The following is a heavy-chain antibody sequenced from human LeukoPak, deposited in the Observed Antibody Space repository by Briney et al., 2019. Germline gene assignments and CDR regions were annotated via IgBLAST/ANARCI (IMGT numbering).Heavy chain of an antibody. Sequence: GASVKVSCKASGYTFNNYAMNWVRQAPGQGLEWMGWINTNTGNSTYAQGFTGRFIFSFDTSVSTAYLQISSLKAEDTAIYYCARVGRPFYYYYMDVWGKGTTVTVSS. CDR3: ARVGRPFYYYYMDV. J-gene: IGHJ6*03. D-gene: IGHD6-6*01. CDR1: GYTFNNYA. V-gene: IGHV7-4-1*02. CDR2: INTNTGNS.